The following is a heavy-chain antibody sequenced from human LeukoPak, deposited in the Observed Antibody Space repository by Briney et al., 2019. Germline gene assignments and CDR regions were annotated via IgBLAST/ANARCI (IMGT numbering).Heavy chain of an antibody. J-gene: IGHJ4*02. CDR2: IYPGDSDT. V-gene: IGHV5-51*01. CDR3: ARGIMITFGGVTLDY. Sequence: GESLKISCKGSGYSFTSYWIGWVRQMPGKGLEWMGIIYPGDSDTRYSPSFQGQVTISADKSTSTAYPQWSSLKASDTAMYYCARGIMITFGGVTLDYWGQGTLVTVSA. D-gene: IGHD3-16*01. CDR1: GYSFTSYW.